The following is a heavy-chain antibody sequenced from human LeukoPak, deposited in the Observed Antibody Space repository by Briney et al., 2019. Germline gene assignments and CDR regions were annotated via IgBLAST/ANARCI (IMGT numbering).Heavy chain of an antibody. CDR1: GGSFSGYY. Sequence: PSETLSLTCAVYGGSFSGYYWSWIRQPPGKGLEWIGEINHSGSTNYNPSLKSRVTISVDTSKNQFSLKLSSVTAADTAVYYCARGPPPLGYCSGGSCYSMRNWFDSWGQGTLVTVSS. CDR2: INHSGST. CDR3: ARGPPPLGYCSGGSCYSMRNWFDS. D-gene: IGHD2-15*01. J-gene: IGHJ5*01. V-gene: IGHV4-34*01.